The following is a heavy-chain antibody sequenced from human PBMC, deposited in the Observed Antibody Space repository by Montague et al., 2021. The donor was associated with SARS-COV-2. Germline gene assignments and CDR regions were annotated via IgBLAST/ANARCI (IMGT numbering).Heavy chain of an antibody. V-gene: IGHV3-30*03. J-gene: IGHJ6*02. Sequence: PLRLSCAASGFTFSSYGMHWVRQAPGKGLEWVAVITYDGSNKYYADSVKGRFTISRDNSKNTLYLQMNSLRAEDTAVYYCAGSLLEYYGMDVWGQGTTVTVSS. D-gene: IGHD3-3*01. CDR3: AGSLLEYYGMDV. CDR2: ITYDGSNK. CDR1: GFTFSSYG.